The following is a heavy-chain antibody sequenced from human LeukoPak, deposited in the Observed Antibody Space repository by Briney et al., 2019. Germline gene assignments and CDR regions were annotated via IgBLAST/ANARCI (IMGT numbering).Heavy chain of an antibody. V-gene: IGHV5-51*01. Sequence: GESLQISCQGSGYSFTSYWIGWVRQLPGKGLEWMGIIYPGDSDTRYSPSFQGQVTISADKSITTAYLQWSSLKASYTAMYYCARIGVILTGYYPFDYWGQGTLVTVSS. D-gene: IGHD3-9*01. CDR2: IYPGDSDT. CDR1: GYSFTSYW. J-gene: IGHJ4*02. CDR3: ARIGVILTGYYPFDY.